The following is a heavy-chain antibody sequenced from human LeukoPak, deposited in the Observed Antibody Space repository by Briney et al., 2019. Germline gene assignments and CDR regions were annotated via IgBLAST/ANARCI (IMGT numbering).Heavy chain of an antibody. D-gene: IGHD3-22*01. Sequence: SQTLSLTCAISGDSVSSNSAAWNWIRQSPSRGLEWLGRTYYRSKWYNDYAVSVKSRITINPDTSKNQFSLQLNSVTPEDTAVYYCARGSHGSYYDSSGYYDPHCGMDVWGQGTTVTVSS. CDR3: ARGSHGSYYDSSGYYDPHCGMDV. J-gene: IGHJ6*02. CDR1: GDSVSSNSAA. CDR2: TYYRSKWYN. V-gene: IGHV6-1*01.